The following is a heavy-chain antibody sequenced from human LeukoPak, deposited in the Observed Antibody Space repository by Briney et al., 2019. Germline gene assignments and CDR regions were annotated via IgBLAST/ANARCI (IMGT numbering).Heavy chain of an antibody. CDR3: ARDLSSSWYGLDY. J-gene: IGHJ4*02. CDR1: GFTFSTYS. D-gene: IGHD6-13*01. CDR2: ISNSGSTI. Sequence: PGGSLRLSCDASGFTFSTYSMDWVRQAPGKGMEWVSYISNSGSTIYYADSVKGRFTISRDNAKNSLYLQMNSLRAEDTAVYYCARDLSSSWYGLDYWGQGTLVTVSS. V-gene: IGHV3-48*01.